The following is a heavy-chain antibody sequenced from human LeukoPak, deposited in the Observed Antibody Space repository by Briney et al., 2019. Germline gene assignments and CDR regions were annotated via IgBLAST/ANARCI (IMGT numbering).Heavy chain of an antibody. CDR2: INPNSGGT. D-gene: IGHD5-18*01. Sequence: ASVKVSCKASGYTFTGYYMHWVRQAPGQGLEWMGWINPNSGGTNYAQKFQGRVTMTRDTSISTAYMELSRLRSDDTAVYYCARASVTSEAMVYYFDYWGQGTLVTVSS. CDR1: GYTFTGYY. CDR3: ARASVTSEAMVYYFDY. V-gene: IGHV1-2*02. J-gene: IGHJ4*02.